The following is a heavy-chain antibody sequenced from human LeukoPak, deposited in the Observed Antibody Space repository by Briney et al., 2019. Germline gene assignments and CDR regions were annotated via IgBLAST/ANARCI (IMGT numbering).Heavy chain of an antibody. J-gene: IGHJ6*03. Sequence: GGSLRLSCAASGFTISNYAISWFRQAPGKELEWVSGISESDGSTYYADSVKGRFTISRHNSKNTLYLQMNSLRAEDTALYYCAQVPLGSGSHFPYYYYMDVWGKGTTVTVSS. CDR2: ISESDGST. CDR1: GFTISNYA. D-gene: IGHD1-26*01. CDR3: AQVPLGSGSHFPYYYYMDV. V-gene: IGHV3-23*01.